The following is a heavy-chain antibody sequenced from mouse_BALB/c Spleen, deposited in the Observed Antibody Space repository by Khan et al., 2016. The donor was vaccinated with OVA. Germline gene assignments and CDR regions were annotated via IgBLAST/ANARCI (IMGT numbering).Heavy chain of an antibody. CDR3: ARNSYMYDFTY. J-gene: IGHJ3*01. CDR1: GFSLTTYG. CDR2: IRSGGST. D-gene: IGHD2-14*01. V-gene: IGHV2-2*01. Sequence: QVQLKQSGPGLVQPSQSLSITCTVSGFSLTTYGIHWIRQSPGKGLEWLGVIRSGGSTDYNAAFISRLNITKDNSKSQVFFKMNSLQADDTAIYXCARNSYMYDFTYWGQGTLVTVSA.